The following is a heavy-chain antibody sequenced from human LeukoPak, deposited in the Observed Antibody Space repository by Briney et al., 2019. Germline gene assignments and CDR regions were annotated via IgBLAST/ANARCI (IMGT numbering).Heavy chain of an antibody. CDR2: VYSDETT. CDR3: ARNGIHGYSGLDL. CDR1: GGSISGYF. V-gene: IGHV4-59*08. Sequence: SKTLSLTCTVSGGSISGYFWSWIRQPPGKGLEWLGYVYSDETTNYSPSLRSRITISIDTSKNQFSLNLRSVAAADTAVYYCARNGIHGYSGLDLWGQGTLVTVSS. D-gene: IGHD5-12*01. J-gene: IGHJ5*02.